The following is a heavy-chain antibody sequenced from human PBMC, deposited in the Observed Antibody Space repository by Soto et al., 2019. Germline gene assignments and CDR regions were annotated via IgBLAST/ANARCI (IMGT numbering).Heavy chain of an antibody. CDR1: GYSFTSYW. J-gene: IGHJ4*02. Sequence: GESLKISCKGSGYSFTSYWIGWVRQMPGKGLEWMGIIYPGDPDTRYSPSFQGQVTISADKSISTAYLQWSSLKASDTAMYYCARHLRQDTAMVTLYYFDYRGQGTPVTVSS. V-gene: IGHV5-51*01. CDR3: ARHLRQDTAMVTLYYFDY. CDR2: IYPGDPDT. D-gene: IGHD5-18*01.